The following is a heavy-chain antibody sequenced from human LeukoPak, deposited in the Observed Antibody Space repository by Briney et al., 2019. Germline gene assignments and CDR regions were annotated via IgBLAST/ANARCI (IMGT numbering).Heavy chain of an antibody. Sequence: PGGSLRLSCAASGFTFSSYSMNWVRQAPGKGLEWVSSISSSSSYIYYADSVKGRFTISRDNAKNSLYLQMNSLRAEDTAVYYCARGQRSQYSSSWYEVPPSLDYWGQGTLVTVSS. CDR2: ISSSSSYI. V-gene: IGHV3-21*01. D-gene: IGHD6-13*01. CDR3: ARGQRSQYSSSWYEVPPSLDY. CDR1: GFTFSSYS. J-gene: IGHJ4*02.